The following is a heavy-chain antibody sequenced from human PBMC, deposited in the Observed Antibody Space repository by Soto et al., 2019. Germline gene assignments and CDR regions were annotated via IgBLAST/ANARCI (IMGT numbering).Heavy chain of an antibody. V-gene: IGHV1-18*01. CDR3: VRDWECSGGRGRNCCDP. J-gene: IGHJ5*02. D-gene: IGHD2-15*01. CDR2: IDGDDGRT. CDR1: GYTFTTYG. Sequence: QVQLVQSGGEVKKPGASVKVSCKASGYTFTTYGISWVRQAPGQGLEWMGWIDGDDGRTYYAQKFQGRVNMNTDTSTTKAYMELRSLSSDYTAVYYCVRDWECSGGRGRNCCDPWGQGTLVTVSS.